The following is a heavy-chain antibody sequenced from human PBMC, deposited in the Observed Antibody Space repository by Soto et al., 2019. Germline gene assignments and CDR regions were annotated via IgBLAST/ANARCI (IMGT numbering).Heavy chain of an antibody. CDR2: ISGSGTNI. V-gene: IGHV3-23*01. CDR1: GFTFSSYA. D-gene: IGHD3-10*01. CDR3: AKYGFGGACDY. Sequence: EVQLLESGGGFAQPGGSLRLSCAASGFTFSSYAMHWVRQAPGRGLEWVSTISGSGTNIDYADSVQGRFTISRHNSQNTLFLQITCLRVDDVATYYCAKYGFGGACDYWGQGTHVTVSS. J-gene: IGHJ4*02.